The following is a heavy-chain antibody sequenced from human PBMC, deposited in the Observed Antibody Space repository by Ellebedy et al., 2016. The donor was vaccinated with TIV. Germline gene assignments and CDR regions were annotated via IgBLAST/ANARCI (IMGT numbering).Heavy chain of an antibody. Sequence: SETLSLTCTVSGGSISYYYWSWIRQPPGKGLEWIGNIYYSVNTNYNPSLKSRVTISEDTSKNQFSLKLSSVTAADTAVYYCAGSSGSSRIDYWGQGTLVTVSS. D-gene: IGHD6-6*01. CDR2: IYYSVNT. J-gene: IGHJ4*02. V-gene: IGHV4-59*01. CDR1: GGSISYYY. CDR3: AGSSGSSRIDY.